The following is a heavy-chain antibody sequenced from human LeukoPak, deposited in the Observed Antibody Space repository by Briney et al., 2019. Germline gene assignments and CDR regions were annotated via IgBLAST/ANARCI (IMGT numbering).Heavy chain of an antibody. CDR1: GGSISSSSYY. D-gene: IGHD3-3*01. Sequence: SETLSLTCTVSGGSISSSSYYWGWIRQPPGKGLEWIGSIYYSGSTYYNPSLKSRVTISVDTSKNQFSLKLSSVTAADTAVYYCARVSPRSGYYKQGWSYFDYWGQGTLVTVSS. CDR3: ARVSPRSGYYKQGWSYFDY. J-gene: IGHJ4*02. V-gene: IGHV4-39*07. CDR2: IYYSGST.